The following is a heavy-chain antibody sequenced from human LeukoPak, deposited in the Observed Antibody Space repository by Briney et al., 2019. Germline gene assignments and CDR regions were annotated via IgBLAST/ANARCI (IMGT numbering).Heavy chain of an antibody. CDR2: IYYSGST. V-gene: IGHV4-59*08. CDR1: GGSISSYY. CDR3: ARQLLNYDSSGYYYGIDAFDI. Sequence: SETLSLTCTVSGGSISSYYWSWIRQPPGKGLEWIGYIYYSGSTNYNPSRKSRVTISVDTSKNQFSLKLSSVTAADTAVYYCARQLLNYDSSGYYYGIDAFDIWGQGTMVTVSS. D-gene: IGHD3-22*01. J-gene: IGHJ3*02.